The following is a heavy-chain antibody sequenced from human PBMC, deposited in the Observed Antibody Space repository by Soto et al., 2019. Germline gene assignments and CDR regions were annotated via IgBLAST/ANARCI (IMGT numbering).Heavy chain of an antibody. CDR1: GFTFSSYA. J-gene: IGHJ3*02. CDR3: AKLRSRPTVRYHNTHHLDDFDI. Sequence: EVQLLESGGGLVQPGGSLRLACAASGFTFSSYAMSWVRQAPGKGLEWVSAISGSGGSTYYADSVKGRFTISRDNSKNTLYLQMTSLRADDTAVYYCAKLRSRPTVRYHNTHHLDDFDIWGQETMVTVSS. CDR2: ISGSGGST. D-gene: IGHD4-17*01. V-gene: IGHV3-23*01.